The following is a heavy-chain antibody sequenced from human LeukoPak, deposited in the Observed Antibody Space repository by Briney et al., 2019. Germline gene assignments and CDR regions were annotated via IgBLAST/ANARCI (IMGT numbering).Heavy chain of an antibody. V-gene: IGHV3-30-3*01. CDR2: ISSDGSDK. Sequence: GGSLRLSCAAPGFTFSSYPMHWVRQAPGKGLEWVALISSDGSDKKYADSVKGRFTISRDNSKNTLYLQMNSLRAEDTAVYYCAKGQTMTTVTTGIDYWGQGTLVTVSS. J-gene: IGHJ4*02. CDR3: AKGQTMTTVTTGIDY. D-gene: IGHD4-11*01. CDR1: GFTFSSYP.